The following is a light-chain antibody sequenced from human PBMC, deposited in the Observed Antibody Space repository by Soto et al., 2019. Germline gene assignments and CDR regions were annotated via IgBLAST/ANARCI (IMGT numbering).Light chain of an antibody. CDR3: QHYNSYPLT. Sequence: DIQMTQSPSTLSASVGDRVTITCRASQSISSSLAWYQQKPGKAPKFLIYDASNLATGVPSRFSGSGSGTVFTLTISSLQPDDFATYYCQHYNSYPLTFGGGTKVEI. V-gene: IGKV1-5*01. CDR1: QSISSS. J-gene: IGKJ4*01. CDR2: DAS.